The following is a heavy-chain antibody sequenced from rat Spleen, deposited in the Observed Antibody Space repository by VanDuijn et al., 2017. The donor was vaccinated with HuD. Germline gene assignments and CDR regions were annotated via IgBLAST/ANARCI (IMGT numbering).Heavy chain of an antibody. V-gene: IGHV5-29*01. D-gene: IGHD3-1*01. CDR1: GFTFSDYG. Sequence: EVQLVESGGGLVQPGRSLKLSCAASGFTFSDYGMAWVRQAPTKGLEWVATISYGDSSGHSGTYYRDSVRGRFTISRDDAKSTLSLQMDSLRSEDTATYYCAKVLSGSFNYWGQGVMVTVSS. J-gene: IGHJ2*01. CDR2: ISYGDSSGHSGT. CDR3: AKVLSGSFNY.